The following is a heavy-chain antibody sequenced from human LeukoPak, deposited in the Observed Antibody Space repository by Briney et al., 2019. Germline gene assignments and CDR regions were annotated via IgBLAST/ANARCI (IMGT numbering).Heavy chain of an antibody. Sequence: PSETLSLTCSVSGDSIYWSWVRQSPGKGLQWIGTVYYSGATNYNPSLASRVTMSLDMSKSQFSLMLSSVTAADTAIYYCAVVTSHPRYFDHWGQGTLITVSS. CDR1: GDSIY. CDR2: VYYSGAT. D-gene: IGHD2-21*02. J-gene: IGHJ4*02. V-gene: IGHV4-59*01. CDR3: AVVTSHPRYFDH.